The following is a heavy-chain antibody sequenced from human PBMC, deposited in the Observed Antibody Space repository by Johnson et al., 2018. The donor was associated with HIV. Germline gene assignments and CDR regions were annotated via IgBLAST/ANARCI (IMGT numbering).Heavy chain of an antibody. Sequence: VQLVESGGGLVQPGGSVRLSCAASELTVRSNYMHWVRQAPGKGLEWVAVISSDGSNKYYADSVKGRFTISRDNSKNTLYLQMNSLRAEDTAVYYCAKRGSTMIGGAGAFDIWGQGTMVTVSP. CDR1: ELTVRSNY. CDR3: AKRGSTMIGGAGAFDI. D-gene: IGHD3-22*01. V-gene: IGHV3-30*18. CDR2: ISSDGSNK. J-gene: IGHJ3*02.